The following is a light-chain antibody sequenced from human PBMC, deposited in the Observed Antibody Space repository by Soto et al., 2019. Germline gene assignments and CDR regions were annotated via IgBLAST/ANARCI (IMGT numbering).Light chain of an antibody. Sequence: EIVMTQSPATLSVSPGERATLSCRASQSVSSNLAWYQQKPGQAPRLLIYGASTRATGIPARFSGSGSGTEFTRTNISLQSEDFAVYYCQQCWTFGQGTKVDIK. J-gene: IGKJ1*01. CDR1: QSVSSN. CDR3: QQCWT. V-gene: IGKV3-15*01. CDR2: GAS.